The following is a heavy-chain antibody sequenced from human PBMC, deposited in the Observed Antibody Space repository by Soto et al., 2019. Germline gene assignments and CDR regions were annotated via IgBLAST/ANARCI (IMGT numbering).Heavy chain of an antibody. CDR3: AREYTAWPLAYGLDV. V-gene: IGHV3-21*01. D-gene: IGHD2-2*02. Sequence: GGSLRLTCVGSGFTFSTYSINWVRQAPGKGLEWVSSISSRSDIYYADSVKGRFTISRDNAKNSVSLQMNSLRAEDTAIYYCAREYTAWPLAYGLDVWGQGTTVTVSS. CDR1: GFTFSTYS. J-gene: IGHJ6*02. CDR2: ISSRSDI.